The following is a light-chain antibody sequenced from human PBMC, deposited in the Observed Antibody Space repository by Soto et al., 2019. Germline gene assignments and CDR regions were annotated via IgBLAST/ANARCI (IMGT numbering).Light chain of an antibody. CDR1: QSVSSH. J-gene: IGKJ1*01. V-gene: IGKV3-11*01. CDR3: QQYGNSRGT. Sequence: EIVLTQSPATLSLSPGERATLSCRASQSVSSHLAWYQQKPGQAPSLLIYDASYRATGIPARFSGSGSGTDFTLTISGLEPEDFAVYYCQQYGNSRGTFGQGTKVDIK. CDR2: DAS.